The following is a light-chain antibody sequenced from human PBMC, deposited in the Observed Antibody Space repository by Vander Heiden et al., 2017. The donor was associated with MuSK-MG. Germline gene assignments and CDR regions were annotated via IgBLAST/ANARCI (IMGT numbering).Light chain of an antibody. CDR2: AAS. J-gene: IGKJ1*01. V-gene: IGKV1-39*01. CDR3: QQRDSSPPT. CDR1: QSIRNY. Sequence: DIQMTQSPSSLTTSVGDRVTITCRASQSIRNYLNWYQQKPGKAPKLLIYAASSLQIGVPSRFSGSGSGTDFTLTIISLQPEDFATYYCQQRDSSPPTFGQGTKLEIK.